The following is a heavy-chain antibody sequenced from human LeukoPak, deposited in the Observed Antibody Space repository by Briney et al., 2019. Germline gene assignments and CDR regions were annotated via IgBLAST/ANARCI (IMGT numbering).Heavy chain of an antibody. D-gene: IGHD3-3*01. Sequence: GGSLRLSCAASGFTVSSNYMSWVRQAPGKGLEWVAVISYDGSNRYYADSVKGRFTISRDNSKNTLYLQMNSLRAEDTAVYYCAKLELYYDFWSGYFDFDYWGQGTLVTVSS. CDR2: ISYDGSNR. J-gene: IGHJ4*02. V-gene: IGHV3-30-3*01. CDR1: GFTVSSNY. CDR3: AKLELYYDFWSGYFDFDY.